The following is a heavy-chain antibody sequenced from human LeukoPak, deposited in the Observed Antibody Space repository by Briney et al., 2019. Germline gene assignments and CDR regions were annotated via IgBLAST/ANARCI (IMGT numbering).Heavy chain of an antibody. CDR1: GYSFTNCW. V-gene: IGHV5-51*01. Sequence: GESLKISCKASGYSFTNCWIGWVRQMPGKGLEWMGIIYPGDSDTRYSPSFQGQVTISADKSINTAYLQWSSLKASDTAMYYCARHGSDWYGDAFHIWGQGTMVTVSS. CDR3: ARHGSDWYGDAFHI. CDR2: IYPGDSDT. J-gene: IGHJ3*02. D-gene: IGHD6-19*01.